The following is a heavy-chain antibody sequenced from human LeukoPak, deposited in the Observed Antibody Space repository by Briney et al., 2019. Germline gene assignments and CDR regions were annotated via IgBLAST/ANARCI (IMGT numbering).Heavy chain of an antibody. V-gene: IGHV4-34*01. Sequence: SETLSLTCAVYGGSFSGYYWSWIRQPPGKGLEWIGEINHSGSTNYNPSLKSRVTISVDTSKNQFSLKLSSVTAAGTAVYYCARGPFYYDSSGYYLWGQGTLVTVSS. CDR2: INHSGST. J-gene: IGHJ5*02. CDR1: GGSFSGYY. CDR3: ARGPFYYDSSGYYL. D-gene: IGHD3-22*01.